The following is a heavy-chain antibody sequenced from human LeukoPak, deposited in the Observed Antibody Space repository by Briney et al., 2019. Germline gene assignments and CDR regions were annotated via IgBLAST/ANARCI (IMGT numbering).Heavy chain of an antibody. Sequence: GGSLRLSCAASGFTFSSYEVNWVRQAPGKGPEWVSYISSSGSTIYYADSVKGRFTISRDNAKNSLYLQMNSLRAEDTAVYYCTIIGSYFDYWGQGTLVTVSS. D-gene: IGHD3-16*02. CDR1: GFTFSSYE. V-gene: IGHV3-48*03. CDR2: ISSSGSTI. J-gene: IGHJ4*02. CDR3: TIIGSYFDY.